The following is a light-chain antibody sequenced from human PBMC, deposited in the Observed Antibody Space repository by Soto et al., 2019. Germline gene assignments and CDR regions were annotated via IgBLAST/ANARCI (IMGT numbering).Light chain of an antibody. Sequence: EIVMTQSPATLSVSPGERATLSCRASQSVSSNLAWYQQKPGQAPRLLIYGASTRATGIPARFSGSGSGTEFTLTISSLQSEDFAVYYCKQYNNWPPSPPVFGPGTKVDIK. CDR2: GAS. CDR3: KQYNNWPPSPPV. J-gene: IGKJ3*01. CDR1: QSVSSN. V-gene: IGKV3-15*01.